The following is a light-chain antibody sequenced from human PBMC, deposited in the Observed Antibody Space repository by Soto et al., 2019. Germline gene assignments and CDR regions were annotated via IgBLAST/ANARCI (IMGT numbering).Light chain of an antibody. CDR2: DVS. CDR3: SSYTSSSTR. CDR1: SSDVGGYNY. Sequence: QSVLTQPASVSGSPGQSITISCTGTSSDVGGYNYVSWYQQHPGKAPKLMIYDVSNRPSGVSNRFSGSKSGNTASLTISGLQAEDEADYYCSSYTSSSTRFGGGTQLTGL. V-gene: IGLV2-14*01. J-gene: IGLJ2*01.